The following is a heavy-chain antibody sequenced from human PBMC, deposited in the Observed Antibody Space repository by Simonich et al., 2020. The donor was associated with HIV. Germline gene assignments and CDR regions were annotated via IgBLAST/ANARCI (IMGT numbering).Heavy chain of an antibody. D-gene: IGHD3-3*01. CDR2: IRGSGGST. V-gene: IGHV3-23*01. J-gene: IGHJ4*02. CDR1: GFTFSSYA. Sequence: EVQLLESGGGLVQPGGSLRLSCAASGFTFSSYAMSWVRRAPGKGMDGVPAIRGSGGSTDYADSVKGRFTISRDNSKNTLYLQMNSLRAEDTAVYYCAKDRYYNFWSGYYDYWGQGTLVTVSS. CDR3: AKDRYYNFWSGYYDY.